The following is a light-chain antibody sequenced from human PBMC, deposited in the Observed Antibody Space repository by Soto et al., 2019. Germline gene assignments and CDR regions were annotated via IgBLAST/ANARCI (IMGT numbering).Light chain of an antibody. CDR2: EAS. Sequence: EIVVKQSPAILSLSPGESANLSCSASQTVYNSLSWFQQKPGQAPRLLIYEASNRATGIPDRFSGSGSGTDFARTIISLEPEDFAVDYGQQRSNWHAGLTFGQGTRLDIK. CDR3: QQRSNWHAGLT. J-gene: IGKJ5*01. V-gene: IGKV3-11*01. CDR1: QTVYNS.